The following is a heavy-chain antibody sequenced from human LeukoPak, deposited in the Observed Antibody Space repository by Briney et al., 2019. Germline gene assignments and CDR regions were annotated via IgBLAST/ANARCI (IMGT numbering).Heavy chain of an antibody. Sequence: GGSLRLSCAASGFTFSSYAMHWVRQAPGKGLEWVAVISYDGSNKYYADSVKGRFTISRDNSKNTLYLQMNSLRAEDTAVYYCARARLVSYYFDYWGQGTLVTVSS. CDR3: ARARLVSYYFDY. CDR2: ISYDGSNK. D-gene: IGHD6-19*01. CDR1: GFTFSSYA. V-gene: IGHV3-30-3*01. J-gene: IGHJ4*02.